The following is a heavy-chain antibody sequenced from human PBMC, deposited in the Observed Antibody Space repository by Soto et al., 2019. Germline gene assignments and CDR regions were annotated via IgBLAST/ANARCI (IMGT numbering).Heavy chain of an antibody. V-gene: IGHV1-69*01. J-gene: IGHJ4*02. CDR3: ARDRDDYGSGNYYNRIDF. Sequence: QVQLVQSGAEVKKPGSSVKVSCKASGGIFSTYAISWLRRAPGQGLEWMGGIIPIFGTPNYAQRFQGRVTITADEATSTAYMELSRLGSEDTAVYYCARDRDDYGSGNYYNRIDFWGQGTLGTVSS. CDR2: IIPIFGTP. D-gene: IGHD3-10*01. CDR1: GGIFSTYA.